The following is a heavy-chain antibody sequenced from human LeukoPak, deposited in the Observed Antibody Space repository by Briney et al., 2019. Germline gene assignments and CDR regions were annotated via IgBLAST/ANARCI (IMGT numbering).Heavy chain of an antibody. CDR2: IYYSGST. CDR1: GGSISSTSYY. V-gene: IGHV4-39*01. J-gene: IGHJ5*02. Sequence: PSETLSLTCTVSGGSISSTSYYWGWIRQPPGKGLEWIGSIYYSGSTYYNPSLKSRVTISVDTSKNQFSLKLSSVTAADTAVYYCARGIQLWLSNWFDPWGQGTLVTVSS. CDR3: ARGIQLWLSNWFDP. D-gene: IGHD5-18*01.